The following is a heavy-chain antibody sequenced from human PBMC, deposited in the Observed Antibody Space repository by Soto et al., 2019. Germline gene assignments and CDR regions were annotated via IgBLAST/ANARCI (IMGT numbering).Heavy chain of an antibody. CDR2: IYWNDDR. CDR1: GFSLTTGGVG. V-gene: IGHV2-5*01. CDR3: IYRRASWDYHGLDV. J-gene: IGHJ6*02. Sequence: SGPTLVNPTQTLTLTCTFSGFSLTTGGVGVGWIRQPPGRSLEWLAVIYWNDDRRRSPSLENRLTITKDTSKNQVVLTMTNMDPVDTATYYCIYRRASWDYHGLDVWGQGTPVTVPS. D-gene: IGHD2-21*01.